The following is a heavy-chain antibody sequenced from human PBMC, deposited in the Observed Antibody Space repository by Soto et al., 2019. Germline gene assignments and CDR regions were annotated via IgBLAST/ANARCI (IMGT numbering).Heavy chain of an antibody. Sequence: QVQLQESGPGLVQPSQTLSLTCTVSGGSISSGGYYLSWIRQHPGEALAWIGYIYHTGKTYYNSSLQSTVTISVGASSPQGFLILSSVTAADTAVYYCARDLTSACDGVGGSCYYNTFDYWCQGILVTVSS. J-gene: IGHJ4*02. V-gene: IGHV4-31*01. D-gene: IGHD2-15*01. CDR1: GGSISSGGYY. CDR2: IYHTGKT. CDR3: ARDLTSACDGVGGSCYYNTFDY.